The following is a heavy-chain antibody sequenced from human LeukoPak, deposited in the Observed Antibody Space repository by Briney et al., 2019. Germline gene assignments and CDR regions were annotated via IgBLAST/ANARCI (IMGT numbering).Heavy chain of an antibody. J-gene: IGHJ5*02. CDR1: GGSISSYY. CDR2: THYSGST. D-gene: IGHD6-13*01. V-gene: IGHV4-59*12. CDR3: ARGDIYSSSYHWFDP. Sequence: PSETLSLTCTVSGGSISSYYWSWLRQPPGKGLEYIGYTHYSGSTNYNPSLKSRVTISVDTSKNQFSLKLSSVTAADTAVYYCARGDIYSSSYHWFDPWGQGTLVTVSS.